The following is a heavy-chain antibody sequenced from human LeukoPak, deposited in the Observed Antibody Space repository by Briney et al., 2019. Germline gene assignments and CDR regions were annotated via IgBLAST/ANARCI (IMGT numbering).Heavy chain of an antibody. CDR1: GFTFDAYE. J-gene: IGHJ5*01. Sequence: PGGSLRLSCAASGFTFDAYEINWVRQAPGKGLEWVSYISGSGRTIYYADSVKGRFTISWDNAKNSVYLQMNRLRVEDTAVYYCARGVYGRFDSWGQGTLVTVSS. CDR3: ARGVYGRFDS. CDR2: ISGSGRTI. D-gene: IGHD2/OR15-2a*01. V-gene: IGHV3-48*03.